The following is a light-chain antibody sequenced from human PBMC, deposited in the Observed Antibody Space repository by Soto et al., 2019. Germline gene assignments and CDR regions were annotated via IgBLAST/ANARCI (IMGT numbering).Light chain of an antibody. J-gene: IGKJ2*01. CDR2: DAS. CDR3: QQFATSFPYT. Sequence: EIVLTQSPGTLSLSPGERATLTCRASQSVNSNYLAWYQQKPGQAPRLLMYDASSRATGIPDRFSGSGSGTDLTLTISRLEPEDFAVYYCQQFATSFPYTFGQGTKLDIK. V-gene: IGKV3-20*01. CDR1: QSVNSNY.